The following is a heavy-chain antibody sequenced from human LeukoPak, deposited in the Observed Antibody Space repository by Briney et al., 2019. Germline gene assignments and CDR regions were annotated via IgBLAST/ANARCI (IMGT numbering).Heavy chain of an antibody. J-gene: IGHJ4*02. Sequence: SVKVSCKASGGTFSSYAISWLRQAPGQGLEWMGGIIPIFGTANYAQKFQGRVTITTDESTSTAYMELSSLRSEDTAVYYCARARVVVTGPLDYWGQGTLVTVSS. D-gene: IGHD4-23*01. V-gene: IGHV1-69*05. CDR2: IIPIFGTA. CDR1: GGTFSSYA. CDR3: ARARVVVTGPLDY.